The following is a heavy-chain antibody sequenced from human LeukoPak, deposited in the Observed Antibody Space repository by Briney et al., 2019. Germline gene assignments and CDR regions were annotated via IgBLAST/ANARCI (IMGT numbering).Heavy chain of an antibody. D-gene: IGHD2-15*01. V-gene: IGHV3-21*01. CDR1: GFTFSSYS. CDR2: ISSSSSYI. CDR3: ARDDRSGGSCYSCYYYGMDV. J-gene: IGHJ6*02. Sequence: PGGSLRLSCAASGFTFSSYSMNWVRQAPGKGLEWVSSISSSSSYIYYADSVKGRFTISRDNAKNSLYLQMNSLRAEDTAVYYCARDDRSGGSCYSCYYYGMDVWGQGTTVTVSS.